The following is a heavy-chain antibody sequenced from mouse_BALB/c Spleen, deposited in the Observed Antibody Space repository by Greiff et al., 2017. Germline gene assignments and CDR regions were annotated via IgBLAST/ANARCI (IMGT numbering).Heavy chain of an antibody. D-gene: IGHD1-2*01. CDR3: ARALHYYGYWFAY. CDR1: GFSLTSYG. J-gene: IGHJ3*01. V-gene: IGHV2-9*02. Sequence: VQGVESGPGLVAPSQSLSITCTVSGFSLTSYGVHWVRQPPGKGLEWLGVIWAGGSTNYNSALMSRLSISKDNSKSQVFLKMNSLQTDDTAMYYCARALHYYGYWFAYWGQGTLVTVSA. CDR2: IWAGGST.